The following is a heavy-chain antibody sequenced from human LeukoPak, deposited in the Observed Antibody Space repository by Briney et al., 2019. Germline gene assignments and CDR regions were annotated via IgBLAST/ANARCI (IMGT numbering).Heavy chain of an antibody. J-gene: IGHJ5*02. D-gene: IGHD3-22*01. Sequence: GGSPRLSCAASGFTFSNYWMHWVRQAPGKGLVWVSRINSDGINTSYADSVKGRFTISRDNAKNTLNLQMNSLRAEDTAVYYCARDLGQYYDTSDNWFDPWGQGTLVTVSS. CDR3: ARDLGQYYDTSDNWFDP. CDR1: GFTFSNYW. V-gene: IGHV3-74*01. CDR2: INSDGINT.